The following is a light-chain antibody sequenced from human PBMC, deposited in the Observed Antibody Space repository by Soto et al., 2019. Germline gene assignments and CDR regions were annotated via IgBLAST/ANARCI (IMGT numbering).Light chain of an antibody. V-gene: IGLV1-44*01. CDR2: TNN. CDR3: AAWDDSLNGHYVL. CDR1: SSNIRSNT. J-gene: IGLJ2*01. Sequence: QAVVTQPPSASGAPGQRVTMSFSGSSSNIRSNTLNWYQQLPGTAPKLLIYTNNQRPSGVPDRFSGSKSGTSASLAISGLQSEDEVDYNCAAWDDSLNGHYVLCGGGSKDTVL.